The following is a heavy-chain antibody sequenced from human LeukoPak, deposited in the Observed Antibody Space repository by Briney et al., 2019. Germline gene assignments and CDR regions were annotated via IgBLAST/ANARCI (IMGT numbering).Heavy chain of an antibody. Sequence: SGPTLVNPTQTLTLTCTFSGFSLSTSGVGVGWIRQPPGKGLEWIGSIYYSGSTYYNPSLKSRVTISVDTSKNQFSLKLSSVTAADTAVYYCARHVLVPAANNWFDPWGQGTLVTVSS. J-gene: IGHJ5*02. CDR2: IYYSGST. D-gene: IGHD2-2*01. CDR1: GFSLSTSGVG. V-gene: IGHV4-39*01. CDR3: ARHVLVPAANNWFDP.